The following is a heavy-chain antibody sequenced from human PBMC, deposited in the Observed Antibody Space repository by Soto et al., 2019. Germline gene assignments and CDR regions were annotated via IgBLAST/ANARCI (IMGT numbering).Heavy chain of an antibody. CDR3: ARMGQYYDILTGYWSGYYFDY. D-gene: IGHD3-9*01. CDR2: IDWDDDK. CDR1: GFSLSTSGMC. Sequence: GSGPTLVNPTQTLTLTCTFSGFSLSTSGMCVGWIRQPPGKALEWLARIDWDDDKYYSTSLKTRLTISKDTSKNQVVLTMTNMDPVDTATYYCARMGQYYDILTGYWSGYYFDYWGQGTLVTVS. V-gene: IGHV2-70*11. J-gene: IGHJ4*02.